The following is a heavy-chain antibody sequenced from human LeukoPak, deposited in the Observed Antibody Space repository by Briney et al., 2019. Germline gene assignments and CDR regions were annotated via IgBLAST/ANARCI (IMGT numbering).Heavy chain of an antibody. J-gene: IGHJ4*02. V-gene: IGHV4-59*11. Sequence: SETLSLTCTVSGGFISSHFWHWIRQPPGKGLEWIGYISNSGSSNYNPSLKSRVTISVDTSKNQFSLRLNSVTAADTAVYYCARMNYYESSAYLFDYWGQGTLVTVSS. CDR2: ISNSGSS. CDR3: ARMNYYESSAYLFDY. CDR1: GGFISSHF. D-gene: IGHD3-22*01.